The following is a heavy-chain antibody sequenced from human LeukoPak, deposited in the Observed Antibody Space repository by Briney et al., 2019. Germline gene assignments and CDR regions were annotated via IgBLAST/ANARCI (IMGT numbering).Heavy chain of an antibody. D-gene: IGHD2-21*02. CDR2: ISNSGSTV. CDR3: TSWGDTTAEYFQR. V-gene: IGHV3-11*04. J-gene: IGHJ1*01. Sequence: GGSLRLSCAASGFTFSDYYMTWLRQAPGKGLEWLSYISNSGSTVFYADSVKGRFTVSRDNAKRSLYLQMNSLRVEDTAVYYCTSWGDTTAEYFQRWGQGTLVTVSS. CDR1: GFTFSDYY.